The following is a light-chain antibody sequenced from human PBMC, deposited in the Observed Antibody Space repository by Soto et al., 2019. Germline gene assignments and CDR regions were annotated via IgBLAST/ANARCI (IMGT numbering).Light chain of an antibody. V-gene: IGKV3-11*01. CDR3: QQRSSWPVT. CDR1: QSVSTY. CDR2: DAS. J-gene: IGKJ1*01. Sequence: EIVLTQSPATLSLSPGERATLSCRASQSVSTYLAWYQQKPGQAPRLLIYDASSRATGIPARFSGSGSGTEFTLTISSLEPEDSAVYYCQQRSSWPVTFGQGTRVEIK.